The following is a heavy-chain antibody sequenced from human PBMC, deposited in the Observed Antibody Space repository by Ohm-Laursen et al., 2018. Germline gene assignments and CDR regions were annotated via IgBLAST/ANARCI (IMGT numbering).Heavy chain of an antibody. CDR2: IYYSGST. D-gene: IGHD5-12*01. V-gene: IGHV4-59*01. J-gene: IGHJ3*02. CDR3: ARGGIRGSIDI. CDR1: GGSISSYY. Sequence: TLSLTCTVSGGSISSYYWSWIRQPPGKGLEWIGYIYYSGSTNYNPSLKSRVTISVDTSKNQFSLKLSSVTAADTAVYYCARGGIRGSIDIWGQGTMVTVSS.